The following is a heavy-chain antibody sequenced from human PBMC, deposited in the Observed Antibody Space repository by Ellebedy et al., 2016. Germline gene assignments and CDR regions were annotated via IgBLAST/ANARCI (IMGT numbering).Heavy chain of an antibody. CDR3: AREYCSSTSCYCDY. CDR1: GFTFSSYS. CDR2: IWYDGSNK. D-gene: IGHD2-2*01. J-gene: IGHJ4*02. Sequence: GGSLRLSCAASGFTFSSYSMNWVRQAPGKGLEWVAVIWYDGSNKYYADSVKGRFTISRDNSKNTLYLQMNSLRAEDTAVYYCAREYCSSTSCYCDYWGQGTLVTVSS. V-gene: IGHV3-33*08.